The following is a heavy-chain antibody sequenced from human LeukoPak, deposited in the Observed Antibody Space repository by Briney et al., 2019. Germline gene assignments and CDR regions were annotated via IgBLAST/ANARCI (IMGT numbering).Heavy chain of an antibody. CDR1: GFGFDSFE. Sequence: GGSLRLSCAASGFGFDSFEMHWVRQAPGKGLEWISFTSSSGSIISYADSVKGRVTISRDNAKNSLFLQMHSLRAEDTAVYYCARGYTYAHDYWGQGTLVTVSS. J-gene: IGHJ4*02. CDR2: TSSSGSII. D-gene: IGHD5-18*01. V-gene: IGHV3-48*03. CDR3: ARGYTYAHDY.